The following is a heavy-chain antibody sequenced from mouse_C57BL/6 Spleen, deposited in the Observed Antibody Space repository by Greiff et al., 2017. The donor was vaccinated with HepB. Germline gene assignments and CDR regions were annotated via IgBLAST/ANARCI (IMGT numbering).Heavy chain of an antibody. Sequence: QVQLQQSGAELMKPGASVKLSCKATGYTFTGYWIEWVKQRPGHGLEWIGEILPGSGSTNYNEKFKGKATFTADTSSNTAYMQLSSLTTEDSAIYYCARGVTTVVATRYYFDDWGQGTTLTVSS. D-gene: IGHD1-1*01. CDR3: ARGVTTVVATRYYFDD. J-gene: IGHJ2*01. V-gene: IGHV1-9*01. CDR2: ILPGSGST. CDR1: GYTFTGYW.